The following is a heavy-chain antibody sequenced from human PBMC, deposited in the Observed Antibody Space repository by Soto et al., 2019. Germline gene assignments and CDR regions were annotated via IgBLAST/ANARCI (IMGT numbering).Heavy chain of an antibody. CDR3: AELPWADYGGIFDP. CDR2: INPSGGST. V-gene: IGHV1-46*01. D-gene: IGHD4-17*01. CDR1: VYTFTGNY. J-gene: IGHJ5*02. Sequence: ASVKVSCKASVYTFTGNYMHWVRQATGQGLEWMGIINPSGGSTSYAQKFQGRVTMTRDTSTSTVYMELSSLRSEDTAVYYCAELPWADYGGIFDPWGQGTLVTV.